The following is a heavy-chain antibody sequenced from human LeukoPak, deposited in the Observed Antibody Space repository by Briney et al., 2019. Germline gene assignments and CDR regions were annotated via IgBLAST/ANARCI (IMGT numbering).Heavy chain of an antibody. J-gene: IGHJ4*02. CDR3: ARGYSSSWNYFDY. CDR2: IHSGGST. CDR1: GFTVSSNY. D-gene: IGHD6-13*01. Sequence: PGGSLRLSCAASGFTVSSNYMGWVRQARGKGLEWVAFIHSGGSTNYADSVKGRFSISRDNSKNTLYLQLNSLRAEDTAVYYCARGYSSSWNYFDYWGQGTLVTVSS. V-gene: IGHV3-53*05.